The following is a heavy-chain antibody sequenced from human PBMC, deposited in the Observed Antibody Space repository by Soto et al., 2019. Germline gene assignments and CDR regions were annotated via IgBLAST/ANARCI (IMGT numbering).Heavy chain of an antibody. CDR3: ARNWGFSAFDI. Sequence: GGSLRLSCAASGFTVSSNYMSWVRQAPGKGLEWVSVIYSGGSTYYADSVKGRFTISRDNSKNTLYLQMNSLRAEDTAVYYCARNWGFSAFDIWGQGTMVTVSS. CDR1: GFTVSSNY. V-gene: IGHV3-66*01. CDR2: IYSGGST. J-gene: IGHJ3*02. D-gene: IGHD7-27*01.